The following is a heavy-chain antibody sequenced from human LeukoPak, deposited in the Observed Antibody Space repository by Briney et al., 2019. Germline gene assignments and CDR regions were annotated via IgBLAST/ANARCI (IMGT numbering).Heavy chain of an antibody. J-gene: IGHJ5*02. V-gene: IGHV1-2*02. CDR3: ARADYGNNWFDP. CDR2: INPNSGGT. D-gene: IGHD4-17*01. Sequence: ASVKLSCKASGYTFTGYYIHWVRQAPGQGLEWMGWINPNSGGTPYAQKLRGRVTMTRDTSINTAYMELTRLTSDDTALYYCARADYGNNWFDPWGQSTRLTVSS. CDR1: GYTFTGYY.